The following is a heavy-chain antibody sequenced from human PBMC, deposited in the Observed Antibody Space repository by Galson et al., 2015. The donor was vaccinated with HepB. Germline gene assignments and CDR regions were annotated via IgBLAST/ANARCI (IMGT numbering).Heavy chain of an antibody. CDR2: TYYRSKWYN. CDR1: GDSVSSNSAA. J-gene: IGHJ5*02. CDR3: TPFPYDSSGYPNWFDP. Sequence: CAISGDSVSSNSAAWNWIRQSPSRGLEWLGRTYYRSKWYNDYAVSVKGRFTISRDDSKNTAYLQMNSLKTEDTAVYYCTPFPYDSSGYPNWFDPWGQGTLVTVSS. V-gene: IGHV6-1*01. D-gene: IGHD3-22*01.